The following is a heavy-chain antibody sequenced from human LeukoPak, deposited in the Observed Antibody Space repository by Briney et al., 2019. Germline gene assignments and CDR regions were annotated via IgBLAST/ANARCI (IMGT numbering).Heavy chain of an antibody. CDR3: AKVPTIYSSSSNY. V-gene: IGHV3-23*01. Sequence: PGGSLRLSRVASGNTLMSYTMSWVRQAPGKGLEWVSSMSGGGGTTYYADSVKGRFTISRDNSKNTLYLQMNSLRVEDTAIYFCAKVPTIYSSSSNYWGQGTLVTVSS. D-gene: IGHD6-19*01. CDR1: GNTLMSYT. CDR2: MSGGGGTT. J-gene: IGHJ4*02.